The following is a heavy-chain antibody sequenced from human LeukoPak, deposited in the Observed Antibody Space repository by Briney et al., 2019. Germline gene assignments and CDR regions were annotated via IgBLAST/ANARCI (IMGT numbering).Heavy chain of an antibody. J-gene: IGHJ4*02. CDR3: GRGSEGGKWLDY. Sequence: ASVKVSCKASGYTFTGSYMHWVRQAPGHGLEWMGWINPNNGGTNYGQKFQGRVTMTWDTSISTAYMELSRLTSDDAAVYFCGRGSEGGKWLDYWGQGALVTVSS. D-gene: IGHD3-22*01. CDR2: INPNNGGT. CDR1: GYTFTGSY. V-gene: IGHV1-2*02.